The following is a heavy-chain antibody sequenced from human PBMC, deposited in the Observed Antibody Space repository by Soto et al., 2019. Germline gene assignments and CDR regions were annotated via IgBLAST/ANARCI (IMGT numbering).Heavy chain of an antibody. CDR3: ARDPNCRSTSCYVGAFDI. D-gene: IGHD2-2*01. CDR1: GGTFSSYT. V-gene: IGHV1-69*08. J-gene: IGHJ3*02. CDR2: IIPILGIA. Sequence: QVQLVQSGAEVKKPGSSVKVSCKASGGTFSSYTISWVRQAPGQGLEWMGRIIPILGIANYAQKFQGRVTITADKSTSTAYMELSSLRSEDTAVYYCARDPNCRSTSCYVGAFDIWGQGTMVTVSS.